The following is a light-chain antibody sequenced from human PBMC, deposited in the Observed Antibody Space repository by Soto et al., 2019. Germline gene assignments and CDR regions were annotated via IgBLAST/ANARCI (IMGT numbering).Light chain of an antibody. Sequence: QSALTQPASVSGSPEQSITISCTGTSNDVGRYNLVSWYQQHPGKAPKVMIYEATKRPSGVSNRFSGSKSGNTASLTISGLQAEDEADYHCCSYAGTYTLGGGTKLTVL. CDR1: SNDVGRYNL. J-gene: IGLJ2*01. V-gene: IGLV2-23*01. CDR2: EAT. CDR3: CSYAGTYT.